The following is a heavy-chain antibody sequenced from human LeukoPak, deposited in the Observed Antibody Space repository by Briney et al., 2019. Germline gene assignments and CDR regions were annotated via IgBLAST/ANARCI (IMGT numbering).Heavy chain of an antibody. V-gene: IGHV4-30-4*01. CDR2: IYYSGSA. D-gene: IGHD3-22*01. Sequence: MTSETLSLTCTVSGGSISSGDYYWRWIRQPPGKGLEWIGYIYYSGSAYYNPSLKSRVTISVDTSKNQFSPKLSSVTAAETAVYYCARDNYYDSSGYGEYYFDYWGQGTLVTVSS. CDR3: ARDNYYDSSGYGEYYFDY. J-gene: IGHJ4*02. CDR1: GGSISSGDYY.